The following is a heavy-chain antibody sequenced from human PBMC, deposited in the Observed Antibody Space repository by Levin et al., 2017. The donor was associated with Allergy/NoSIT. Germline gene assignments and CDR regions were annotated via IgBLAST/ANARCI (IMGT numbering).Heavy chain of an antibody. CDR2: ISDDGSSE. V-gene: IGHV3-30-3*01. CDR1: GFTFSNYA. CDR3: VREIAEACT. J-gene: IGHJ4*02. D-gene: IGHD2-21*01. Sequence: GGSLRLSCAASGFTFSNYAMHWVRQAPGKGLEWVGVISDDGSSEFYIDSVKGRFTISRDNSKNRLYLQMDSPRAEDTALYYCVREIAEACTWGQGTLVIVSS.